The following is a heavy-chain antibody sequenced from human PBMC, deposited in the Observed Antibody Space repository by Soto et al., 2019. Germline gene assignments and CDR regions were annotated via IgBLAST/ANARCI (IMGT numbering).Heavy chain of an antibody. CDR3: AKNQNDILDY. CDR2: ISGSGDFT. CDR1: GFTFSSYA. D-gene: IGHD3-9*01. V-gene: IGHV3-23*01. Sequence: EVQLLESGGGLVQPGGSLRLSCAASGFTFSSYAMSWVRQAPGKGLEWVSVISGSGDFTFYADSVKGRFTISRDNSKNTLYLQMNSLRAEDTAVYYCAKNQNDILDYWGQGTLVTVSS. J-gene: IGHJ4*02.